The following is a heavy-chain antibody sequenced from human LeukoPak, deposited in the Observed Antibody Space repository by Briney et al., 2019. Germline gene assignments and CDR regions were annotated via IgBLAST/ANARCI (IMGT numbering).Heavy chain of an antibody. CDR1: GFTFSSYW. CDR3: ARDSLSYYGSGTYYRNFDY. CDR2: IKKDGNEK. J-gene: IGHJ4*02. Sequence: GGSLRLSCAASGFTFSSYWMSWVRQAPGKGLEWVANIKKDGNEKKYVDSVKGRFTISRDNAKNSLYLQMNSLRAEDTAVYYCARDSLSYYGSGTYYRNFDYWGQGTLVTVSS. V-gene: IGHV3-7*01. D-gene: IGHD3-10*01.